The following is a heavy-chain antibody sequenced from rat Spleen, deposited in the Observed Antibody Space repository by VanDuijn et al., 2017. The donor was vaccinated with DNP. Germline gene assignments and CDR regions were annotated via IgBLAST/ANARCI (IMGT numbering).Heavy chain of an antibody. V-gene: IGHV5-7*01. CDR1: GFTFSNYD. Sequence: EVQLVESGGGLVQPGRSMKLSCAASGFTFSNYDMAWVRQAPKKGLEWVATVSYDGTSTYYRDSVKGRFTVSRDNAKNTLYLQMDSLRSEDTATYYCARHYYDGSYYFDYWGQGVMVTVSS. J-gene: IGHJ2*01. D-gene: IGHD1-12*02. CDR2: VSYDGTST. CDR3: ARHYYDGSYYFDY.